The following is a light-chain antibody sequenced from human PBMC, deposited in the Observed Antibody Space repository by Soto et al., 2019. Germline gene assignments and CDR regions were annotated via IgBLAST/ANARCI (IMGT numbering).Light chain of an antibody. CDR1: SGHSTYA. V-gene: IGLV4-69*01. CDR2: LDSAGRH. CDR3: QTWGTGFRV. Sequence: QSVLTQSPSASASLGASVKLTCTLSSGHSTYAIAWHQQQPEKGPRFLMNLDSAGRHSKGDEIPDHFSGSSSGAERYLTISSLQSEDEADYYCQTWGTGFRVFGGGTKITVL. J-gene: IGLJ3*02.